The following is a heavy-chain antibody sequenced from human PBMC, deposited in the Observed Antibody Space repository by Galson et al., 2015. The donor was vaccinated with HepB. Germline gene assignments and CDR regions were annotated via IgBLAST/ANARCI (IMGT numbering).Heavy chain of an antibody. CDR1: GYTFTSYG. J-gene: IGHJ5*02. Sequence: SVKVSCKASGYTFTSYGISWVRQAPGQGLEWMGWISAYNGNTNYAQKLQGRVTMTTDTSTSTAYMELRSLRSDDTAVYYCARERYCSSTSCYPTADNWFDPWGQGTLVTVSS. CDR3: ARERYCSSTSCYPTADNWFDP. CDR2: ISAYNGNT. D-gene: IGHD2-2*01. V-gene: IGHV1-18*01.